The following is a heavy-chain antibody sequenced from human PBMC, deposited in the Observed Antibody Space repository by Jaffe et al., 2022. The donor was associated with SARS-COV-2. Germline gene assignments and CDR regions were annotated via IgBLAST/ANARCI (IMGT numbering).Heavy chain of an antibody. Sequence: QVQLVESGGGVVQPGRSLRVSCAASGFTFSTYGMHWVRQAPVKGLEWVAVISFDGSNKYYADSVKGRFTISRDNSKNTLYLQMNSLRPEDTAVYYCAKDLIPWNSYYYYGMDVWGQGTTVTVSS. CDR1: GFTFSTYG. D-gene: IGHD1-7*01. CDR3: AKDLIPWNSYYYYGMDV. J-gene: IGHJ6*02. V-gene: IGHV3-30*18. CDR2: ISFDGSNK.